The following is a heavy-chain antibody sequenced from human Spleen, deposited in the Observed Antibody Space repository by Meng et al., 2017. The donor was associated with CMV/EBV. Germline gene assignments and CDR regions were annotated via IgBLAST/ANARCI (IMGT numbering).Heavy chain of an antibody. V-gene: IGHV1-18*01. J-gene: IGHJ4*02. CDR1: GGTFSSYA. CDR2: INPNSGDT. D-gene: IGHD2-8*01. CDR3: AREGGYAIFGFTTFYLDS. Sequence: ASVKVSCKASGGTFSSYAFSWVRQAPGQGLEWTGWINPNSGDTIYAQNFQGRVTMTADTSTNTAYMELRSLRSDDTAVYYCAREGGYAIFGFTTFYLDSWGQGTLVTVSS.